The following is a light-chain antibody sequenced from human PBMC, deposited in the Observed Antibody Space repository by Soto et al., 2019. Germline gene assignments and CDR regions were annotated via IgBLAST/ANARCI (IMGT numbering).Light chain of an antibody. J-gene: IGLJ1*01. Sequence: QSALTQPASVSGSPGQSITISCTGTSSDVGGYNYVSWYQQHPGKAPKLMIYDVSNRPSGVSNRFSGSKSGNTASLTISGIQAEYEADYYCSSYTGTLLHVFGTGTKLTVL. CDR3: SSYTGTLLHV. V-gene: IGLV2-14*03. CDR1: SSDVGGYNY. CDR2: DVS.